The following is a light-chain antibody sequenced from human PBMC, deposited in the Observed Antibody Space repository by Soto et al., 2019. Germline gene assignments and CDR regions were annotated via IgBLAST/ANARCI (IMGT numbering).Light chain of an antibody. J-gene: IGLJ2*01. CDR2: YVS. CDR1: SSDVGGYNY. Sequence: QSALTQPASVSGSPGQSITISCTGTSSDVGGYNYVSWYQQHPGKAPKLMIYYVSNRPSGVSHRFSGSKSGNTASLTISGLQAEDEADYYCSSYTSSSTLGVFGGGTKLTVL. V-gene: IGLV2-14*01. CDR3: SSYTSSSTLGV.